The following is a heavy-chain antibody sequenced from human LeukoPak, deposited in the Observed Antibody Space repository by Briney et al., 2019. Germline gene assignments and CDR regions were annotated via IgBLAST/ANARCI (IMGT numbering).Heavy chain of an antibody. Sequence: GESLKISCKGSGYIFTSYWMSWVRQAPGKGLEWVANIKQDGSEKYYVDSVKGRFTNSRDNAKNSLYLQMNSLRAEDTAVYYCARLVVSYDILTGYYRKTDYWGQGTLVTVSS. V-gene: IGHV3-7*01. D-gene: IGHD3-9*01. CDR3: ARLVVSYDILTGYYRKTDY. J-gene: IGHJ4*02. CDR1: GYIFTSYW. CDR2: IKQDGSEK.